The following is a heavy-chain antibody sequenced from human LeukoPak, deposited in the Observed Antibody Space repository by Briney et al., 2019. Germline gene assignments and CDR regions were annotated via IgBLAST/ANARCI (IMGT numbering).Heavy chain of an antibody. V-gene: IGHV3-7*01. CDR3: ARRNRAAAGTRSAYYYYYMDV. J-gene: IGHJ6*03. CDR2: IKPDGSEK. D-gene: IGHD6-13*01. Sequence: GGSLRLSCAASGFTFSSYWMSWVRQAPGTGLEWVANIKPDGSEKYYVDSVKGRFTISRDNAKNSLYLQMNSLRAEDTAVYYCARRNRAAAGTRSAYYYYYMDVWGEGTTVTVSS. CDR1: GFTFSSYW.